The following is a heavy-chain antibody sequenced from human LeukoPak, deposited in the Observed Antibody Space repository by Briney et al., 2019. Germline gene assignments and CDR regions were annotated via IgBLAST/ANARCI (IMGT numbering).Heavy chain of an antibody. V-gene: IGHV3-30*03. D-gene: IGHD3-10*01. J-gene: IGHJ6*02. Sequence: PGGSLRLSCAASGFTFSRYGVHWVRQAPGKGLEWVAVISYDGSNKYYADSVKGRFTISRDNSKNTLYVQMNSLRAEDTAVYYCSPLSGVRGVMPSGMGVWGQGTTVTVSS. CDR2: ISYDGSNK. CDR1: GFTFSRYG. CDR3: SPLSGVRGVMPSGMGV.